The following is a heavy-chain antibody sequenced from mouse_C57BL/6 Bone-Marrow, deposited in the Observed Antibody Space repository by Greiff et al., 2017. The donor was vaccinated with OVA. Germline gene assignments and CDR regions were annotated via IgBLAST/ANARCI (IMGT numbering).Heavy chain of an antibody. V-gene: IGHV1-81*01. CDR3: ASSYYKDY. J-gene: IGHJ2*01. Sequence: VQLVESGAELARPGASVKLSCKASGYTFTSYGISWVKQRTGQGLEWIGEIYPGSGTTYYNEKFKGKATLTADKSSSTAYMELRSLTSEDSAVYFCASSYYKDYWGQGTTLTVSA. CDR2: IYPGSGTT. D-gene: IGHD2-12*01. CDR1: GYTFTSYG.